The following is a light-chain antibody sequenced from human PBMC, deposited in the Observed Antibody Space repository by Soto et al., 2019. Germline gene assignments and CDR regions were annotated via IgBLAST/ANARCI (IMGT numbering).Light chain of an antibody. V-gene: IGLV1-44*01. CDR2: YNN. CDR1: SSNIGSNT. CDR3: AACDDRLYGWV. J-gene: IGLJ3*02. Sequence: QSVLTQPPSASGTPGQRVTISGSGSSSNIGSNTVNWYQQLPGTAPTLLIYYNNQRPSRVPDRFSGSKSGTSASLAISGLQSEEEAHYYCAACDDRLYGWVFGGGTKVTVL.